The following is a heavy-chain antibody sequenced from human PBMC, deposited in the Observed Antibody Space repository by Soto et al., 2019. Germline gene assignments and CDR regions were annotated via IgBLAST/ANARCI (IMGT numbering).Heavy chain of an antibody. CDR2: INHSGST. Sequence: PSETLSLTCAVYGGSFSGYYWSWIRQPPGRGLEWIGEINHSGSTNYNPSLKSRVTISVDTSKNQFSLKLSSVTAADTAVYYCARRSYSSSWYPIGWFDPWGQGTLVTVSS. D-gene: IGHD6-13*01. CDR1: GGSFSGYY. CDR3: ARRSYSSSWYPIGWFDP. J-gene: IGHJ5*02. V-gene: IGHV4-34*01.